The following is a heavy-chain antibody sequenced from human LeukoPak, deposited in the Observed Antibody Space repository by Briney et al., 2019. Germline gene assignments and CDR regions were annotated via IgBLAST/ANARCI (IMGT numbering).Heavy chain of an antibody. CDR2: IYHSGST. CDR1: GGSTSSSNW. V-gene: IGHV4-4*02. Sequence: SGTLSLTCAVSGGSTSSSNWWSWVRQPPGKGLEWIGEIYHSGSTNYNPSLKSRVTISVDKSKNQFSLKLSSVPAADTAVYYCAREVDYGDPWVDYWGQGTLATVSS. D-gene: IGHD4-17*01. CDR3: AREVDYGDPWVDY. J-gene: IGHJ4*02.